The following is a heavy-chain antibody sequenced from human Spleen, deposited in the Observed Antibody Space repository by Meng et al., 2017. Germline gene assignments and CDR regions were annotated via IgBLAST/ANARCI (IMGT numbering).Heavy chain of an antibody. Sequence: QVKLVESGGGLVKPGGSLRLSCPASGFVFSDFYLSWVRQSPGKGLEWVSYISGSGLDINHADSEKGRFSVSRDKAKNSLSLQMNRLRGEDTAVYYCARTARLGDFGGQGTLVTVSS. D-gene: IGHD3-10*01. CDR2: ISGSGLDI. CDR3: ARTARLGDF. V-gene: IGHV3-11*01. J-gene: IGHJ4*02. CDR1: GFVFSDFY.